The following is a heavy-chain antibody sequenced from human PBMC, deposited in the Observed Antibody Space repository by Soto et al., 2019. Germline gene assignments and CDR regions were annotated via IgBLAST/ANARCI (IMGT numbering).Heavy chain of an antibody. D-gene: IGHD3-10*01. J-gene: IGHJ6*02. CDR3: ARVYYYGSKHYYGMDV. CDR1: GGTLSSYA. CDR2: IIPIFGTA. Sequence: QVQLVQSGAEVKKPGSSVKVSCKASGGTLSSYAISWVRQAPGQGLEWMGGIIPIFGTANYAQKFQGRVTITADESTSTAYMELSSLRSEDTAVYYCARVYYYGSKHYYGMDVWGQGTTVTVSS. V-gene: IGHV1-69*01.